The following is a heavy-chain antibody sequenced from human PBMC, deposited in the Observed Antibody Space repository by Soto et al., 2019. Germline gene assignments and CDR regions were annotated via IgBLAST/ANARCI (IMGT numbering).Heavy chain of an antibody. D-gene: IGHD2-2*01. Sequence: EVQQVESGGGVVQPGGSLRLSCVVSGFIFNRYSMNWIRQAPGKGLEWVAYISDNGDTTYHADSVKGRFTISRDNAKNPLILQMKSLRAEDTAIYYCVRDVVAVVPVARFDYWGQGTLVTVSS. V-gene: IGHV3-48*01. CDR2: ISDNGDTT. CDR1: GFIFNRYS. J-gene: IGHJ4*02. CDR3: VRDVVAVVPVARFDY.